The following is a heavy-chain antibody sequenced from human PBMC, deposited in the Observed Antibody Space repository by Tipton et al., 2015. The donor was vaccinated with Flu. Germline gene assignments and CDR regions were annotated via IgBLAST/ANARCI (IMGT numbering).Heavy chain of an antibody. CDR3: ARDDSYGPFYYYGLDV. Sequence: SLRLSCAVSGFTFSSYWMSWVRQAPGKGLEWVANIKEDGSEEYYVDSVKGRFTISRDNAKNSLYLQMNSLEVEDTAVYFCARDDSYGPFYYYGLDVWGQGATVTVSS. CDR1: GFTFSSYW. D-gene: IGHD5-18*01. CDR2: IKEDGSEE. V-gene: IGHV3-7*01. J-gene: IGHJ6*02.